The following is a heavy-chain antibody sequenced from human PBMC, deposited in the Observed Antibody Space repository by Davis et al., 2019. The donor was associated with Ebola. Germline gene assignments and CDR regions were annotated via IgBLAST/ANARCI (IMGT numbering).Heavy chain of an antibody. CDR1: GYTFTNYA. CDR3: ARDVGVRELDY. Sequence: AASVKVSCKASGYTFTNYAMNWVRQAPGQGLEWMGWLNVYNGNTNYAQRLQGRVTMTTDTSTSTAYMELRSLRSDDTAVYYCARDVGVRELDYWGQGTLVTVSS. J-gene: IGHJ4*02. V-gene: IGHV1-18*01. D-gene: IGHD3-10*01. CDR2: LNVYNGNT.